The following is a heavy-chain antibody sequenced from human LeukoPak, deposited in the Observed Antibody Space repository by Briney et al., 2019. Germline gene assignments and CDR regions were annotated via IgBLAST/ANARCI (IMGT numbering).Heavy chain of an antibody. CDR1: GLTFSSYS. Sequence: GGSLRLSCAASGLTFSSYSMNWVRQAPGKGLEWVSYISSSSSTIYYADSVKGRFTISRDDAKNSLYLQMNSLRDEDTAVYYCARDLNTYYDSSGYYSGYWGQGTLVTVSS. J-gene: IGHJ4*02. CDR3: ARDLNTYYDSSGYYSGY. CDR2: ISSSSSTI. D-gene: IGHD3-22*01. V-gene: IGHV3-48*02.